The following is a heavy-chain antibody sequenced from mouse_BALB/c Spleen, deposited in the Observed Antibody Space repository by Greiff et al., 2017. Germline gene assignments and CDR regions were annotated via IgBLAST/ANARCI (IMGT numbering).Heavy chain of an antibody. CDR1: GFTFSSYG. J-gene: IGHJ3*01. D-gene: IGHD2-4*01. Sequence: EVQGVESGGGLVQPGGSLKLSCAASGFTFSSYGMSWVRQTPDKRLELVATINSNGGSTYYPDSVKGRFTISRDNAKNTLYLQMSSLKSEDTAMYYCARERNDYDGFAYWGQGTLVTVSA. V-gene: IGHV5-6-3*01. CDR3: ARERNDYDGFAY. CDR2: INSNGGST.